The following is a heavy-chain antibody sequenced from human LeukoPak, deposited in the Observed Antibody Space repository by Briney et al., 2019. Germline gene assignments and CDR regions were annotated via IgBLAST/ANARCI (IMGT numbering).Heavy chain of an antibody. CDR1: GGSISSSNYY. CDR3: ARPSTLTRRYFDY. V-gene: IGHV4-39*07. CDR2: INHSGST. J-gene: IGHJ4*02. D-gene: IGHD1-1*01. Sequence: SETLSLTCTVSGGSISSSNYYWGWIRQPPGKGLEWIGEINHSGSTNYNPSLKSRVTISVDTSKNQFSLKLSSVTAADTAVYYCARPSTLTRRYFDYWGQGTLVTVPS.